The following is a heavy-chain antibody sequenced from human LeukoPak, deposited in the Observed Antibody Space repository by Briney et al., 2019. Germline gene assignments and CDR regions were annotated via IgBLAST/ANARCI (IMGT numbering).Heavy chain of an antibody. J-gene: IGHJ4*02. D-gene: IGHD2-2*01. CDR1: GFTFSSYA. CDR2: ISYDGSNK. Sequence: GGSLRLSCAASGFTFSSYAMHWVRQAPGKGLEWVAVISYDGSNKYYADSVKGRFTISRDNSKNTLYLQMNSLRAEDTAVYYCARSVVVPAAIDYWGQGTLVTVSS. V-gene: IGHV3-30-3*01. CDR3: ARSVVVPAAIDY.